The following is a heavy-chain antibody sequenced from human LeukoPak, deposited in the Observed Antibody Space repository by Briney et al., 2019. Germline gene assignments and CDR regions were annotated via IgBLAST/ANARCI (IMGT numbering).Heavy chain of an antibody. Sequence: GGSLRLSCAASGFTFSSYAMSWVRQAPGKGLEWVSAISGSGGSTYYADSVKGRYTISRDNSKNTLYLQMNSLRAEDTAVYYCAKPLLRGYCSSTSCYNYFDYWGQGTLVTVSS. V-gene: IGHV3-23*01. J-gene: IGHJ4*02. D-gene: IGHD2-2*01. CDR3: AKPLLRGYCSSTSCYNYFDY. CDR1: GFTFSSYA. CDR2: ISGSGGST.